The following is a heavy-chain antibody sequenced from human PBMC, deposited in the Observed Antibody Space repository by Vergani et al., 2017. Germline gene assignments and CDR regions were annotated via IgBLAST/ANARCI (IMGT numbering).Heavy chain of an antibody. V-gene: IGHV4-59*13. CDR2: SYSTGST. Sequence: QVQLEESGPGLVKPSETLSLTCTVSGGSFNTYYWSWIRQSPGNGLDWIGYSYSTGSTNYKPSLNSRVTMSVDTSKNQFSLKLKSVTAADTAVYFCARDLRDGIIIGPENMPFDSRGQGTLVTVSS. CDR1: GGSFNTYY. J-gene: IGHJ4*02. CDR3: ARDLRDGIIIGPENMPFDS. D-gene: IGHD3-16*01.